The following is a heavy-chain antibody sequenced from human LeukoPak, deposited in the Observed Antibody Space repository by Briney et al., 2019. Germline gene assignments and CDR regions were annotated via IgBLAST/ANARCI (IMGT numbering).Heavy chain of an antibody. D-gene: IGHD1-26*01. CDR2: INHSGST. Sequence: PSETLSLTCAVYGGSFSGYYWSWIRQPPGKGLEWIGEINHSGSTNYNPSLKSRVTISVDTSKNQFSLKLSPVTAADTAVYYCARGLWAPHWGQGTLVTVSS. CDR1: GGSFSGYY. J-gene: IGHJ1*01. V-gene: IGHV4-34*01. CDR3: ARGLWAPH.